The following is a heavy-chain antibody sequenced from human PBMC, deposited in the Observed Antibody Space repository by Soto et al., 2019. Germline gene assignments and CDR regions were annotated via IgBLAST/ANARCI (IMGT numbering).Heavy chain of an antibody. V-gene: IGHV1-18*01. CDR1: GYTFTSYG. D-gene: IGHD4-17*01. Sequence: ASVKVSCKASGYTFTSYGISWVRQAPGQGLEWMGWISAYNGNTNYAQKLQGRVTMTTDTSTSTAYMELRSLRSDDTSVYFCARDRYGDYVPWFDPWGEATLVSVSS. J-gene: IGHJ5*02. CDR2: ISAYNGNT. CDR3: ARDRYGDYVPWFDP.